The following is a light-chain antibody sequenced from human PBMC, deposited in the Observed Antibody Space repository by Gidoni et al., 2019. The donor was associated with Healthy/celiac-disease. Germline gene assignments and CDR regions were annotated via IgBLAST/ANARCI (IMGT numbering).Light chain of an antibody. CDR3: QQYNNWPPLT. CDR1: QSVSSN. V-gene: IGKV3-15*01. J-gene: IGKJ4*01. Sequence: EIVMTQSPATLSVSPGERATLSCRASQSVSSNLAWYQQKPGQAPRLLIAGASTRATGIPARVSGSGSGTEFTLTISSLQSEDFAVYYCQQYNNWPPLTFXGXTKVEIK. CDR2: GAS.